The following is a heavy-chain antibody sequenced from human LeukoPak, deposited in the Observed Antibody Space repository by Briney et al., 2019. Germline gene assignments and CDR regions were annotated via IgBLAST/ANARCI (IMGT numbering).Heavy chain of an antibody. V-gene: IGHV4-59*01. CDR2: IYYSGTT. CDR1: GGSITNYY. D-gene: IGHD4-17*01. Sequence: SETLSLTCTVSGGSITNYYWSWIRQPPGKGLEWIGYIYYSGTTNYNPSLKSRVTISVDTSENQFSLKVNSVTAADTAVYYCVRSRSGTYGWFDPWGQGTLVTLSS. J-gene: IGHJ5*02. CDR3: VRSRSGTYGWFDP.